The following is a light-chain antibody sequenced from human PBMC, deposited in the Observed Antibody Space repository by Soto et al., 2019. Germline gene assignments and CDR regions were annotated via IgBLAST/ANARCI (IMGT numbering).Light chain of an antibody. CDR3: QQRSNWIT. CDR1: QSVNSY. V-gene: IGKV3-11*01. J-gene: IGKJ4*01. Sequence: IVLTQSPAPLSLSPGERATLSCRASQSVNSYLAWYQHKPGQSPRLLIYDASIRATGIPARFSGSGSGTDFTLTISGLEAEDFAVYYCQQRSNWITFGGGNKVESK. CDR2: DAS.